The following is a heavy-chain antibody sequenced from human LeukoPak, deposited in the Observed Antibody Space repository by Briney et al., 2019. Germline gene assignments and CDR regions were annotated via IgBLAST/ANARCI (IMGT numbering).Heavy chain of an antibody. CDR3: ARDSTYYYDSSGYYGLDP. CDR1: GFTFSSNY. V-gene: IGHV3-53*01. J-gene: IGHJ5*02. CDR2: IYSGGST. Sequence: GGSLRLSCAASGFTFSSNYMSWVRQAPGKGLEWVSVIYSGGSTYYADSVKGRFTISRDNSKNTLYLQMNSLRAEDTAVYYCARDSTYYYDSSGYYGLDPWGQGTLVTVSS. D-gene: IGHD3-22*01.